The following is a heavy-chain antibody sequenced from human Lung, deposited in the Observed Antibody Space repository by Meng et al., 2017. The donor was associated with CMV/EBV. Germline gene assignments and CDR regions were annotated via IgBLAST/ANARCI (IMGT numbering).Heavy chain of an antibody. Sequence: SVXVSCKASGGTFSRYAVHWVQQAPGQGLEWMGRIIPILGTANYAQSFQDRVTITTDESTSTAYMELSSLRSEDTAVYYCAREPDYSSGSDVFDIWGQGXTVTVSS. CDR3: AREPDYSSGSDVFDI. J-gene: IGHJ3*02. D-gene: IGHD6-19*01. V-gene: IGHV1-69*05. CDR1: GGTFSRYA. CDR2: IIPILGTA.